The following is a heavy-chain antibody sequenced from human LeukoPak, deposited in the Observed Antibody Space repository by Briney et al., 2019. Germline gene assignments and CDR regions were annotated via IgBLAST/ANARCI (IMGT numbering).Heavy chain of an antibody. CDR2: MRYDGSNK. V-gene: IGHV3-30*02. CDR1: GFTSSSYD. D-gene: IGHD3-22*01. CDR3: ARELSEGGYTFDN. J-gene: IGHJ4*02. Sequence: GGSLRLSCAASGFTSSSYDIHWVRKAPGTGLERVAFMRYDGSNKYHADSVKGRFTITRDNSKSTLDLPMTSLGVEATAVYYCARELSEGGYTFDNWGQGTLVTVSS.